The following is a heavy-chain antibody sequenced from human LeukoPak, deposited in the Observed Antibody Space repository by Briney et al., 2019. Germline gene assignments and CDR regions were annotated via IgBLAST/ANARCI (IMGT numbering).Heavy chain of an antibody. CDR2: IKSKTDGGTT. V-gene: IGHV3-15*01. CDR3: TTVSREWLVRDRFHFDY. D-gene: IGHD6-19*01. Sequence: SGGSLRLSCAASGFTFSNAWMSWVRQAPGKGLEWVGRIKSKTDGGTTDYAAPVKGRFTISRDDSKNTLYLQMNSLKTEDTAVCYCTTVSREWLVRDRFHFDYWGQGTLVTVSS. CDR1: GFTFSNAW. J-gene: IGHJ4*02.